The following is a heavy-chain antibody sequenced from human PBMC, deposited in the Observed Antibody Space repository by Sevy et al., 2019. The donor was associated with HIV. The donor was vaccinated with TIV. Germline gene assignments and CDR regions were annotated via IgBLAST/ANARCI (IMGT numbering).Heavy chain of an antibody. J-gene: IGHJ4*02. D-gene: IGHD3-22*01. CDR1: GFTFSNYA. CDR2: ISGSGGSGDKT. Sequence: GGSLRLSCAASGFTFSNYAMNWVRQAPGKGLEWVSGISGSGGSGDKTNYAESVKGRFTISRDDSKNSLYLQLNSMGAEDTAIYYCARKYDSSGYFDYWGQGTLVTVSS. V-gene: IGHV3-23*01. CDR3: ARKYDSSGYFDY.